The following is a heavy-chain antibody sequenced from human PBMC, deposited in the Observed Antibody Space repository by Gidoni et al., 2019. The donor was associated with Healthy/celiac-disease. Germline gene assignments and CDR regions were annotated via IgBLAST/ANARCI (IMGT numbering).Heavy chain of an antibody. CDR3: ASGSIAARRGYNWFDP. CDR1: GGSISRSSYY. Sequence: QLQLQESGPGLVKPSETLSLTCTVSGGSISRSSYYWGWIRQPPGKGLEWIGSIYYSGSTYYNPSLKSRVTISVDTSKNQFSLKLSSVTAADTAVYYCASGSIAARRGYNWFDPWGQGTLVTVSS. V-gene: IGHV4-39*01. D-gene: IGHD6-6*01. J-gene: IGHJ5*02. CDR2: IYYSGST.